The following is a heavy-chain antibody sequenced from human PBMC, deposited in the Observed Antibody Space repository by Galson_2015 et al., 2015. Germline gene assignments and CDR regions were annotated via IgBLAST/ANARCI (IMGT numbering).Heavy chain of an antibody. Sequence: TLSLTCTVSGGSVSSGSYYWSWVRQPPGKGLEWIGYIYYSGSTNYNPSLKSRVTISVDTSKNQFSLKLSSVIAADTAVYYCARDHRGMVNYWGQGTLVTVSS. CDR1: GGSVSSGSYY. CDR2: IYYSGST. J-gene: IGHJ4*02. V-gene: IGHV4-61*01. D-gene: IGHD5-18*01. CDR3: ARDHRGMVNY.